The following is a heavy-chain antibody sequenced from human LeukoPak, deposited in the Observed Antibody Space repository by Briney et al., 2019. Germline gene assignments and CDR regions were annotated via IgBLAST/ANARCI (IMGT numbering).Heavy chain of an antibody. CDR1: GFAFGPDW. CDR2: INGDGSEK. CDR3: ARSDSSGYGDFDY. Sequence: GGSLRLSCAASGFAFGPDWMSWVRQVPGKGLEWVANINGDGSEKFYVDSVKGRFTIARDNAKNSLYLQMNSLRAEDTAVYYCARSDSSGYGDFDYWGQGTLVTVSS. D-gene: IGHD3-22*01. J-gene: IGHJ4*02. V-gene: IGHV3-7*03.